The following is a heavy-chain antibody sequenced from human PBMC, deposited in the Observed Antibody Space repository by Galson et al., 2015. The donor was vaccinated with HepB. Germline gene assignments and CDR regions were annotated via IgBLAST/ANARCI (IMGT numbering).Heavy chain of an antibody. D-gene: IGHD3-3*01. CDR3: ARDPNSMVLRFLGWAFDI. CDR1: GFTFSSYG. V-gene: IGHV3-33*01. Sequence: SLRLSCAASGFTFSSYGMHWVRQAPGKGLEWVAVIWYDGSNKYYADSVKGRFTISRDNSKNTPYLQMNSLRAEDTAVYYCARDPNSMVLRFLGWAFDIWGQGTMVTVSS. CDR2: IWYDGSNK. J-gene: IGHJ3*02.